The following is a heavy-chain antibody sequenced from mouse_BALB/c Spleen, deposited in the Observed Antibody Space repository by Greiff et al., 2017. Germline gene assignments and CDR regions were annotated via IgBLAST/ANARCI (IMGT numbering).Heavy chain of an antibody. V-gene: IGHV5-6-3*01. CDR2: INSNGGST. Sequence: EVQLVESGGGLVKPGGSLKLSCAASGFTFSSYGMSWVRQTPDKRLELVATINSNGGSTYYPDSVKGRFTISRDNAKNTLYLQMSSLKSEDTAMYYCARHYYGSYAMDYWGQGTSVTVSS. D-gene: IGHD1-2*01. J-gene: IGHJ4*01. CDR3: ARHYYGSYAMDY. CDR1: GFTFSSYG.